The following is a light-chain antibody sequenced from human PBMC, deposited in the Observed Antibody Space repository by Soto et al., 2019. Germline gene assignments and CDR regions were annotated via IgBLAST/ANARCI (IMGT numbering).Light chain of an antibody. V-gene: IGKV3-20*01. CDR3: LRYGDSPPAYT. Sequence: EIVLTQSPGTVSLSPGERATLSCRASQSVSSRNLAWYRQKPGQAPSLLIFGASNRATGIPDRFSGSGCGTDFTLTISRLEPEDCAVYYCLRYGDSPPAYTFGQGTKLEMK. J-gene: IGKJ2*01. CDR1: QSVSSRN. CDR2: GAS.